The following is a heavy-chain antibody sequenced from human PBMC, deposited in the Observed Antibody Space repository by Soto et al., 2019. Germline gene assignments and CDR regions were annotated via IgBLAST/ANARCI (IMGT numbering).Heavy chain of an antibody. D-gene: IGHD5-18*01. CDR2: IYYSGSP. Sequence: QVQLQESGPGLVKPSQTLSLTCTVSGGSISSGGYYWSWIRQHPGKGLEWIGYIYYSGSPYYNPSLKSRVTISVDTSKTQFSLKLSSVTAADTAVSYCASGQLRFWFYPSGPGTLVTLSS. V-gene: IGHV4-31*03. J-gene: IGHJ5*02. CDR3: ASGQLRFWFYP. CDR1: GGSISSGGYY.